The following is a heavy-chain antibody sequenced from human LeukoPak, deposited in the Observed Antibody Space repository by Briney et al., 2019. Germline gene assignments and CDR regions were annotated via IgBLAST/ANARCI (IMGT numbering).Heavy chain of an antibody. Sequence: GGSLRLSCAASGSTFSSYAMHWVRQAPGKGLEWVAVISYDGSNKYYADSVKGRFTISRDNSKNTLYLQMNSLRAEDTAVYYCARDRIAVPDYWGQGTLVTVSS. V-gene: IGHV3-30*04. CDR1: GSTFSSYA. CDR2: ISYDGSNK. J-gene: IGHJ4*02. D-gene: IGHD6-19*01. CDR3: ARDRIAVPDY.